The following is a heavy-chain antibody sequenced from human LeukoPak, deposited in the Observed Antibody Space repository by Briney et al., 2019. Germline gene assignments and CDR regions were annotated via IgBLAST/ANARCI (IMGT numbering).Heavy chain of an antibody. D-gene: IGHD3-22*01. CDR1: GFTFDDYG. Sequence: PGGSLRLSCAASGFTFDDYGMSWVRQAPGKGLEWVSGINWNGGSTGYADSVKGRFTISRDNAKNSPYLQMNSLRAEDTALYYCARVCYDSSGYYPPVGAFDIWGQGTMVTVSS. CDR3: ARVCYDSSGYYPPVGAFDI. CDR2: INWNGGST. V-gene: IGHV3-20*04. J-gene: IGHJ3*02.